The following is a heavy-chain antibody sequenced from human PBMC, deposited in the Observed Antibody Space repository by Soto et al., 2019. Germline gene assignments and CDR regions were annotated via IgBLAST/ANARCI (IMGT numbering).Heavy chain of an antibody. V-gene: IGHV1-69*01. J-gene: IGHJ4*02. CDR2: TVPISSSA. Sequence: QVQLVQSGAEVKKPGSSVKVSCTASGGTFSSSAISWVRQAPGQGLEWMGGTVPISSSANYAQKFQGRVTITADEFTSTAYKEMRRLRSEDTAVYYCASARRGYYPSDFWGQGTLVTVSS. CDR3: ASARRGYYPSDF. CDR1: GGTFSSSA. D-gene: IGHD3-3*01.